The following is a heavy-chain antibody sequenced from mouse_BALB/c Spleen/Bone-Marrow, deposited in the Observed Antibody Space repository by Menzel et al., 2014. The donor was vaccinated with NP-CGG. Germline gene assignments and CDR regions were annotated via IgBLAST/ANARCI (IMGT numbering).Heavy chain of an antibody. CDR1: GFTFSSYG. Sequence: EVQLVESGGDLVKPGGSLKLSCAASGFTFSSYGMSWVRQTPDKRLEWVATINNGGTYTYYPDSVKGRFTISRDNAKNTLHLQMSSLKSEDTAMYYCALNWDSAYWGQGTLVTVSA. J-gene: IGHJ3*01. CDR2: INNGGTYT. D-gene: IGHD4-1*02. V-gene: IGHV5-6*01. CDR3: ALNWDSAY.